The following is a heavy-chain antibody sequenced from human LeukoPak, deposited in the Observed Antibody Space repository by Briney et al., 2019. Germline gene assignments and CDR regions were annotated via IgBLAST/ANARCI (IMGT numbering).Heavy chain of an antibody. J-gene: IGHJ4*02. CDR3: TKESRDGQVTLDD. Sequence: GGSLRLSCAASGFTFHDYTMHWVRQAPGKGLEWVSFIYWSNHNTYYADSVKGRFTISRDNSKNSLYLQMNSLRPEDTALYYCTKESRDGQVTLDDWGQGTLVTVSS. CDR1: GFTFHDYT. V-gene: IGHV3-43*01. D-gene: IGHD5-24*01. CDR2: IYWSNHNT.